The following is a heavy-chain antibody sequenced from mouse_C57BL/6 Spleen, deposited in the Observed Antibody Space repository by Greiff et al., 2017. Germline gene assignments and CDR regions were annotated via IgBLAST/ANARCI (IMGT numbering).Heavy chain of an antibody. V-gene: IGHV1-50*01. CDR1: GYTFTSYW. CDR3: ARGYDGHYGGFDY. J-gene: IGHJ2*01. CDR2: IDPSDSYT. D-gene: IGHD2-3*01. Sequence: MQLQQPGAELVKPGASVKLSCKASGYTFTSYWMQWVKQRPGQGLEWIGEIDPSDSYTNYNQKFKGKATLTVDTSSSTAYMQLSSLTSEDSAVYYCARGYDGHYGGFDYWGQGTTLTVSS.